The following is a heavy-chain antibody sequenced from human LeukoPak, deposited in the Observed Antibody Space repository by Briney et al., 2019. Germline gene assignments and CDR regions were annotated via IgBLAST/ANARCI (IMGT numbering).Heavy chain of an antibody. CDR2: INHSGST. CDR1: GGSFSGYY. J-gene: IGHJ4*02. CDR3: ASGGRLLWFGVD. Sequence: SETLSLTCAVYGGSFSGYYWSGIRQPPGKGLEWIGEINHSGSTNYNPSLKSRVTISVDTSKNQFSLKLSSVTAADTAVYYCASGGRLLWFGVDWGQGTLVTVSS. V-gene: IGHV4-34*01. D-gene: IGHD3-10*01.